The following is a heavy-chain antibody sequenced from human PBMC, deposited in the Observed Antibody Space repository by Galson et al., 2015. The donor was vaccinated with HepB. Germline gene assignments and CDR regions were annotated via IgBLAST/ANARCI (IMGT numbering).Heavy chain of an antibody. CDR3: TRETEYRSGWYQGFDH. D-gene: IGHD6-19*01. CDR2: TYYRSKWYY. V-gene: IGHV6-1*01. CDR1: GDSVSSNSAA. J-gene: IGHJ4*02. Sequence: CAISGDSVSSNSAAWNWIRQSPTRSLEWLGRTYYRSKWYYDFADSVKSRVTITPDTSNNQVSLRLSSVTLGDTAVYYCTRETEYRSGWYQGFDHWGQGTLVSVSS.